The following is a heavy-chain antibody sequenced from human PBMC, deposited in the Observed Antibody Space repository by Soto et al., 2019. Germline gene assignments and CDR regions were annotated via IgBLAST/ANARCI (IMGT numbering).Heavy chain of an antibody. D-gene: IGHD1-26*01. V-gene: IGHV3-48*01. CDR2: ISSSSTI. CDR1: GFTFSTYS. Sequence: PGGSLRLSCAASGFTFSTYSMNWVRQAPGKGLEWVSYISSSSTIFYTDSVKGRFTVSRDNAKDSLYLQMNSLRAEDTAVYYCARWVGATIHNYGMDVWGQGTTVTVSS. CDR3: ARWVGATIHNYGMDV. J-gene: IGHJ6*02.